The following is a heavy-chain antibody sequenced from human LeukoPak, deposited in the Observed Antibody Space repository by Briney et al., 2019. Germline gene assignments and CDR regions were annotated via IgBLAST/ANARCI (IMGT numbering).Heavy chain of an antibody. V-gene: IGHV1-69*01. CDR3: ASRGAAAGTYYYYGMDV. CDR2: IIPIFGTA. J-gene: IGHJ6*02. Sequence: ASVKVSCKASGGTFSSYAISWVRQAPGQGLEWMGGIIPIFGTANYAQKLQGRVTITADESTSTAYMELSSLRSEDTAVYYRASRGAAAGTYYYYGMDVWGQGTTVTVSS. D-gene: IGHD6-13*01. CDR1: GGTFSSYA.